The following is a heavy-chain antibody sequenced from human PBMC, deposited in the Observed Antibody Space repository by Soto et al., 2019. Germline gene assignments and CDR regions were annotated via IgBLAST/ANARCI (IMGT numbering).Heavy chain of an antibody. CDR3: AKDGPPLWFGELSEYYYYYGMDV. J-gene: IGHJ6*02. V-gene: IGHV3-30*18. D-gene: IGHD3-10*01. CDR1: GFTFSSYG. Sequence: GGSLRLSCAASGFTFSSYGMHWVRQAPGKGLEWVAVISYDGSNKYYADSLKGRFTISRDNSKNTLYLQMNSLRAEDTAVYYCAKDGPPLWFGELSEYYYYYGMDVWGQGTTVTVSS. CDR2: ISYDGSNK.